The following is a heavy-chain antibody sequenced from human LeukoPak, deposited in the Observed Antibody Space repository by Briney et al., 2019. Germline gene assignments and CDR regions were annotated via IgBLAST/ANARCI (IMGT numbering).Heavy chain of an antibody. CDR1: GFTFSSYG. CDR3: ANRVDWSYWQIDY. CDR2: ISGSGGST. V-gene: IGHV3-23*01. Sequence: GGSLRLSCAASGFTFSSYGMSWVRQAPGKGLEWVSAISGSGGSTYYADSVKGRFTISRDNSKNTLYLQMNSLRAEDTAVYYCANRVDWSYWQIDYWGQGTLVTVSS. D-gene: IGHD3/OR15-3a*01. J-gene: IGHJ4*02.